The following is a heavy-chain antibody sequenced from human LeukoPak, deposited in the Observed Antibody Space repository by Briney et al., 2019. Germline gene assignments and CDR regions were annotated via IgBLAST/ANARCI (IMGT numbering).Heavy chain of an antibody. CDR3: ARRGGYSGYDAMIDY. Sequence: ASVKVSCKASGYTFTSYGISWVRQAPGQGLEWMGWISAHNGNTNYAQKLQGRVTMTTDTSTSTAYMELRSLRSDDTAVYYCARRGGYSGYDAMIDYWGQGTLVTVSS. D-gene: IGHD5-12*01. V-gene: IGHV1-18*04. J-gene: IGHJ4*02. CDR1: GYTFTSYG. CDR2: ISAHNGNT.